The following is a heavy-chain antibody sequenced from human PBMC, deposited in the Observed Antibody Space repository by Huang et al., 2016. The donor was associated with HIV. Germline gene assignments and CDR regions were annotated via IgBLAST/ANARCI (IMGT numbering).Heavy chain of an antibody. Sequence: EVQLVQSGAEMKRPGESLKISCKVSGYSFTRQWIGWVSQMPGKGPECRGIIYPGDADVKYGPTFQGQVTISADNSISTAYLQWKSLKVSDTAMYFCARPPTYSDDGGYYIDAFGVWGRGTMVTVS. V-gene: IGHV5-51*03. CDR2: IYPGDADV. D-gene: IGHD2-21*02. CDR3: ARPPTYSDDGGYYIDAFGV. J-gene: IGHJ3*01. CDR1: GYSFTRQW.